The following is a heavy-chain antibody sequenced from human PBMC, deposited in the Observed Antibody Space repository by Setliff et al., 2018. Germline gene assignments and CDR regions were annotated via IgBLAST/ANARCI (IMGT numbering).Heavy chain of an antibody. CDR1: GGFINSGVYY. J-gene: IGHJ4*02. Sequence: PSETLSLTCTVSGGFINSGVYYWGWIRQPPGKGLEWIGRIYHGGDTYYNASLKSRLTISVDTSKNQFSLKLRSVTAADTAVYYCARTGTYRYFDYWGQGALVTVSS. CDR2: IYHGGDT. D-gene: IGHD1-1*01. CDR3: ARTGTYRYFDY. V-gene: IGHV4-39*01.